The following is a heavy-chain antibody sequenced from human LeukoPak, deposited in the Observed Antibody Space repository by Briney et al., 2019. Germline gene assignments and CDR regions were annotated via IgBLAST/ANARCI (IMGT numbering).Heavy chain of an antibody. J-gene: IGHJ6*04. D-gene: IGHD3-9*01. Sequence: GGSLRLSCAASGFTFSSYAMSWVRQAPGKGLEWVAVISYDGSNKYYADSVKGRFTISRDNSKNTLYLQMNSLRAEDTAVYYCAREAYYDILTGYYLDYYYGMDVWGKGTTVTVSS. CDR1: GFTFSSYA. CDR2: ISYDGSNK. CDR3: AREAYYDILTGYYLDYYYGMDV. V-gene: IGHV3-30*03.